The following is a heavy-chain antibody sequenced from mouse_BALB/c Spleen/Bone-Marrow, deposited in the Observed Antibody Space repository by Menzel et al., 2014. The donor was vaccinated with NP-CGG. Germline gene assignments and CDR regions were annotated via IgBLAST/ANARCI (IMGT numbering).Heavy chain of an antibody. CDR3: TRSNGNWLAY. J-gene: IGHJ3*01. V-gene: IGHV1S81*02. CDR2: INPSNGGT. D-gene: IGHD2-1*01. CDR1: GYTFTSYY. Sequence: QVQLQQPGAELVKPGASVKLSCKASGYTFTSYYMYWVKQRPGQGLEWIGEINPSNGGTNFNEKFKNKATLTVDKSSSTAYMQLSSLIFEDSAVYYCTRSNGNWLAYWGQGTLVTVSA.